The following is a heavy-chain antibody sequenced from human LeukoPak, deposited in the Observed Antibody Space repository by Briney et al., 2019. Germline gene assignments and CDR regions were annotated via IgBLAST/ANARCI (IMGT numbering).Heavy chain of an antibody. CDR1: GFTFSNYW. D-gene: IGHD3-10*02. Sequence: GGSLRLSCAASGFTFSNYWMHWVRQAPGKVLVWVSRINSDGSSTSYADSVKGRFTISRDNAKNTLYLQLNSLRAEDTAVYYCAELGITMIGGVWGKGTTVTISS. V-gene: IGHV3-74*01. CDR3: AELGITMIGGV. J-gene: IGHJ6*04. CDR2: INSDGSST.